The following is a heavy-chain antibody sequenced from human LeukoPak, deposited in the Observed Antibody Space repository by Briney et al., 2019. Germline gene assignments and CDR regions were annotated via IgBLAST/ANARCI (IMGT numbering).Heavy chain of an antibody. CDR2: SYYSGTT. CDR1: GGSISNNAYY. J-gene: IGHJ5*02. V-gene: IGHV4-39*01. Sequence: PSETLSLTCTVSGGSISNNAYYCGWIRQPPGKGLEWLGSSYYSGTTYYNPSIKSRVTISVDTSKNQFSLKVRSVTAADTALFYCARLVAATGDVSWGQGTLVTVSS. D-gene: IGHD6-13*01. CDR3: ARLVAATGDVS.